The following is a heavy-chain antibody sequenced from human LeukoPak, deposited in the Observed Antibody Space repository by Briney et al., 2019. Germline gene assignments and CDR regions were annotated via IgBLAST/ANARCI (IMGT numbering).Heavy chain of an antibody. CDR1: GFTFSSYA. J-gene: IGHJ4*02. D-gene: IGHD6-19*01. Sequence: GVSLRLSCAASGFTFSSYAMSWLRQAPGKGLEWVSAISGSGGSTYYADSVKGRFTISRDNSKNTLYLQMNSLRAEDTAVYYCAKENGQWLGYFDYWGQGTLVTVSS. V-gene: IGHV3-23*01. CDR2: ISGSGGST. CDR3: AKENGQWLGYFDY.